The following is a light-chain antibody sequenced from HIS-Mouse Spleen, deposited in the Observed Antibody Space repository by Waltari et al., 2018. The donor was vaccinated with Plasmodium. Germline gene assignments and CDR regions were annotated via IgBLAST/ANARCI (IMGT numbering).Light chain of an antibody. CDR2: GAS. CDR3: QQYGSSPYT. V-gene: IGKV3-20*01. J-gene: IGKJ2*01. CDR1: QSVSSSY. Sequence: DIVLTQSPGPLSLSPGERATIPCRAMQSVSSSYLAGYQQKPGKAPRLLIYGASSRATGIPDRVSGSGSGTDFTLTISRLEPEDFAVYYCQQYGSSPYTFGQGTKLEIK.